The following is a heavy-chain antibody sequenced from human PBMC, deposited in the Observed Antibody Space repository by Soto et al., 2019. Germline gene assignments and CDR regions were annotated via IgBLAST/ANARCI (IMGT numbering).Heavy chain of an antibody. D-gene: IGHD2-2*01. CDR3: ARDGSSTSIAGDVYYYGMDV. Sequence: GGSLRLSCAASGFTFSSYEMNWVRQAPGKGLEWVSYISSSGSTIYYADSVKGRFTISRDNAKNSLYLQMNSLRAEDTAVYYCARDGSSTSIAGDVYYYGMDVWGQGTTVTVSS. V-gene: IGHV3-48*03. CDR2: ISSSGSTI. CDR1: GFTFSSYE. J-gene: IGHJ6*02.